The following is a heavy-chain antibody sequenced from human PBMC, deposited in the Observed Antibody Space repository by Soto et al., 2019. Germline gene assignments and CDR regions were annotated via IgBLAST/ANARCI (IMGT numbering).Heavy chain of an antibody. D-gene: IGHD7-27*01. CDR2: ISPDGSTE. CDR3: ARGWGRIFDY. CDR1: GVTLSDYA. V-gene: IGHV3-30-3*01. Sequence: GGFLRLSCAASGVTLSDYAMHWVRQAPGEGMEWVAVISPDGSTEGYADSVKGRFTISRDNSKNTISLEMNSLRVEDTAVYYCARGWGRIFDYWGQGTLVTVSS. J-gene: IGHJ4*02.